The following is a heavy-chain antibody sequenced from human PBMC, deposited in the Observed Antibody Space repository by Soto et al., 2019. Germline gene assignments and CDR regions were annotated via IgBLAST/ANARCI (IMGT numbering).Heavy chain of an antibody. CDR3: ARDWDTYGYGGFDY. D-gene: IGHD5-18*01. J-gene: IGHJ4*02. CDR1: GFNFSRYW. Sequence: DVQLVESGGGLVQPGGSLRLSCAASGFNFSRYWINWVRQAPGKGLECVATKKQDGTDTYYADSVKGRFTISRDNSKNSLYLQMNSLTAEDTAVYYCARDWDTYGYGGFDYWGQGTLVTVSS. V-gene: IGHV3-7*01. CDR2: KKQDGTDT.